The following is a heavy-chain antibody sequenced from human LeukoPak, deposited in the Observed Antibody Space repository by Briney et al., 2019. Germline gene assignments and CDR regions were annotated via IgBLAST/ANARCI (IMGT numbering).Heavy chain of an antibody. V-gene: IGHV3-23*01. CDR3: AKDRFCSSTNCPYDQ. CDR2: ISVSDDST. D-gene: IGHD2-2*01. J-gene: IGHJ5*02. Sequence: GGSLRLSCAASGFTSSDYTMNWVRQAPGKGLEWVSGISVSDDSTYYADSVKGRFTMSRDNSNNMLYLKMNSLRAEDTAVYYCAKDRFCSSTNCPYDQWGQGTLVTVSS. CDR1: GFTSSDYT.